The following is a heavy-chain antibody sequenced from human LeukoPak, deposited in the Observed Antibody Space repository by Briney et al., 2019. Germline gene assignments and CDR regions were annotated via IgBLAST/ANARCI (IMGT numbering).Heavy chain of an antibody. J-gene: IGHJ4*02. CDR1: GYTFTGYY. Sequence: REASVKVSCKASGYTFTGYYMLWVRQAPGQGLEWVGWINPNSGGTNYAQKFQGRVTMTRDTSISTAYMELSRLRSDDTAVYYCARSRYYDFWSGYSSAEDGYFDYWGQGTLVTVSS. CDR3: ARSRYYDFWSGYSSAEDGYFDY. D-gene: IGHD3-3*01. CDR2: INPNSGGT. V-gene: IGHV1-2*02.